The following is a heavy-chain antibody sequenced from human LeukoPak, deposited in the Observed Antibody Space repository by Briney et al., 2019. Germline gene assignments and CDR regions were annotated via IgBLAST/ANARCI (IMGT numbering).Heavy chain of an antibody. CDR1: GFTFNSYG. V-gene: IGHV3-30*02. CDR3: AKGKAPQADY. J-gene: IGHJ4*02. Sequence: GGSLRLSCAASGFTFNSYGMHWVRQAPGKGLEWVAFIRYDGSNKYYADSVKGRFTISRDNSKNTLYLQMNSLRAEDTAVYYCAKGKAPQADYWGQGTLVTVSS. D-gene: IGHD6-6*01. CDR2: IRYDGSNK.